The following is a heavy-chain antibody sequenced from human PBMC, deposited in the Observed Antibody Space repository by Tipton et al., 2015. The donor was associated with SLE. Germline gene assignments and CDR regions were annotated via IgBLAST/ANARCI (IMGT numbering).Heavy chain of an antibody. J-gene: IGHJ1*01. Sequence: QLVQSGGGVVQPGRSLRLSCAASGFTFSSYGMHWVRQAPGKGLEWVAVISYDGSNKYYADSVKGRFTISRDNSKNTLYLQMNSLRAEDTAVYYCARDVGSSWYGYFQHWGQGTLVTVSS. CDR3: ARDVGSSWYGYFQH. CDR2: ISYDGSNK. V-gene: IGHV3-30*19. D-gene: IGHD6-13*01. CDR1: GFTFSSYG.